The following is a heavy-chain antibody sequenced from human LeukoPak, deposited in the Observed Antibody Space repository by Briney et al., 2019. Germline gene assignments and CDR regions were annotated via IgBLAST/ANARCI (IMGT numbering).Heavy chain of an antibody. Sequence: SETLSLTCTVSGGSISSSSYYWGWLRQPPGKGLEWIGSIYYSGSTYYNPSLKSRVTISVDTSKNQFSLKLSSVTAADTAVYYCARHGAPARPGYYYYYGMDVWGQGTTVTVSS. D-gene: IGHD6-6*01. CDR2: IYYSGST. CDR1: GGSISSSSYY. CDR3: ARHGAPARPGYYYYYGMDV. J-gene: IGHJ6*02. V-gene: IGHV4-39*01.